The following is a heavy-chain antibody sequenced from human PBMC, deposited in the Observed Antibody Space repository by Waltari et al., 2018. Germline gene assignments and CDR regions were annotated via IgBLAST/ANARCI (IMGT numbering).Heavy chain of an antibody. CDR2: IYYSGST. Sequence: QVQLQESGPGLVKPSETLSLTCTVSGGSISSYYWSWIRQPPGKGLEWIGYIYYSGSTNYNPSLKSRVTISVDTSKNQFSLKLSSVTAADTAVYYCARHTYGVVSEGFDPWGQGTLVTVSS. V-gene: IGHV4-59*01. D-gene: IGHD3-3*01. J-gene: IGHJ5*02. CDR3: ARHTYGVVSEGFDP. CDR1: GGSISSYY.